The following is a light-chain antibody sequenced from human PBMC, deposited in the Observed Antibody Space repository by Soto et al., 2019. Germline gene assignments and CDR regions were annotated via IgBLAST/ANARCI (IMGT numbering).Light chain of an antibody. CDR3: QVYGDSPPSPWT. J-gene: IGKJ1*01. Sequence: IVLTQSPGTRSLSPGERATLSCRASQGVSRGSLAGYQQKSGQAPRLLIYGASSRATDIPDRFSGSGSGTDFSLTISRLEPEDFALYYCQVYGDSPPSPWTFGQGTKVEI. CDR1: QGVSRGS. V-gene: IGKV3-20*01. CDR2: GAS.